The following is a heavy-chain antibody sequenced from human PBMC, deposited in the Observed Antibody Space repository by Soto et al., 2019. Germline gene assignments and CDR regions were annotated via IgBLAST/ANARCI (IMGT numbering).Heavy chain of an antibody. D-gene: IGHD6-13*01. V-gene: IGHV5-51*01. J-gene: IGHJ6*02. CDR3: ARQRAAAGTWSNRNYYYYGMDV. CDR2: IYPGDSDT. Sequence: PGESLKISCKGSGYSFTSYWIGWVRQMPGKGLEWMGIIYPGDSDTRYSPSFQGQVTISADKSISTAYLQWSSLKASDTAMYYCARQRAAAGTWSNRNYYYYGMDVWGQGTTVTVSS. CDR1: GYSFTSYW.